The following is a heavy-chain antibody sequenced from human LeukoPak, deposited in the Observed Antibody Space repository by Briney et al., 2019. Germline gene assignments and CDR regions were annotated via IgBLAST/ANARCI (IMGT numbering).Heavy chain of an antibody. CDR3: ARDLWAAVTTSSDY. V-gene: IGHV1-2*02. J-gene: IGHJ4*02. Sequence: ASVKVCCKASGYTFTGYYMHWVRQAPGQGLEWMGWINPNSGGTNYAQKFQGRVTMTRDTSISTAYMELSRLRSDDTAVYYCARDLWAAVTTSSDYWGQGTLVTVSS. CDR2: INPNSGGT. CDR1: GYTFTGYY. D-gene: IGHD4-17*01.